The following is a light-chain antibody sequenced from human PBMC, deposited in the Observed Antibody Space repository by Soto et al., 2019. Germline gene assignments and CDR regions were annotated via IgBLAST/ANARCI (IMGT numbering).Light chain of an antibody. CDR3: QNYNSYSEA. CDR2: KES. J-gene: IGKJ1*01. CDR1: QTISSW. Sequence: DLQMTQSPSTLSGSLGDRVTITCRASQTISSWVAWYQQKPGKAPKLLIYKESTLKSGVPSRFSGSGSGTELTLTISRLQPDDFATYYCQNYNSYSEACGQGTKVDIK. V-gene: IGKV1-5*03.